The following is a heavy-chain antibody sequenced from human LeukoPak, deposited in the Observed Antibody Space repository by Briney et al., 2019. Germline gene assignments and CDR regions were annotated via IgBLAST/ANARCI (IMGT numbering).Heavy chain of an antibody. D-gene: IGHD2-21*01. V-gene: IGHV3-23*01. CDR1: GFTFSTYA. CDR3: AKAPVTSCRGAYCYPFDS. Sequence: GGSLRLSCAASGFTFSTYAMSWVRQTPGKGLEWVAATSSSDAGTYHADSVRGRFTISRDNSKKTLYLQMNSLRAEDAAVYFCAKAPVTSCRGAYCYPFDSWGQGTLVTVSS. J-gene: IGHJ4*02. CDR2: TSSSDAGT.